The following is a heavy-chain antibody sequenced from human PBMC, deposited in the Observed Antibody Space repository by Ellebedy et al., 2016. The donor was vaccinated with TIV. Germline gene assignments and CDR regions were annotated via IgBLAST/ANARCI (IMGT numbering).Heavy chain of an antibody. Sequence: MPSETLSLTCAVYGGSFSGYYWSWIRQPPGKGLEWIGSIYYIGSTYYNPSLKSPVTISVDTSKNQFSLKLSSVTAADTAVYYCAESRGGAAFDIWGQGTMVTVSS. CDR1: GGSFSGYY. CDR3: AESRGGAAFDI. V-gene: IGHV4-34*01. CDR2: IYYIGST. D-gene: IGHD3-10*01. J-gene: IGHJ3*02.